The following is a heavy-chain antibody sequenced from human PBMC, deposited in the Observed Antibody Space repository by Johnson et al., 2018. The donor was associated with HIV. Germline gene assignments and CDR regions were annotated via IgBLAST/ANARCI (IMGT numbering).Heavy chain of an antibody. J-gene: IGHJ3*02. Sequence: VQLVESGGGLVQPGGSLRLSCAASGFTFSSYWMSWVRQAPGKGLEWVANIKQDGSEKYYADSVKGRFTISRDNSKNTLYLQMNSLRAGDTAVYYCARESPGYAFDIWGQGTMVTVSS. CDR2: IKQDGSEK. CDR1: GFTFSSYW. CDR3: ARESPGYAFDI. V-gene: IGHV3-7*01. D-gene: IGHD1-1*01.